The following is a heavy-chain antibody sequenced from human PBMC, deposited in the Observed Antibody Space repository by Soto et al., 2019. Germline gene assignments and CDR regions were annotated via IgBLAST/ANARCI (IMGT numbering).Heavy chain of an antibody. CDR2: IYYSGST. J-gene: IGHJ4*02. V-gene: IGHV4-31*03. D-gene: IGHD1-26*01. CDR1: GGSISSGGYY. Sequence: LSLTCTVSGGSISSGGYYWSWIRQHPGKGLEWIGYIYYSGSTYYNPSLKSRVTISVDTSKNQFSLKLSSVTAADTAVYYCARVHSGSYFASPYYFDYWGQGTLVTVSS. CDR3: ARVHSGSYFASPYYFDY.